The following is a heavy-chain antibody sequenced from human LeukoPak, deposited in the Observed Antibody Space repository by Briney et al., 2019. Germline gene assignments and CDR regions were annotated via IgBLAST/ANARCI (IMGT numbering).Heavy chain of an antibody. D-gene: IGHD3-10*01. CDR1: GYTFTSYG. J-gene: IGHJ4*02. Sequence: ASVKVSCKASGYTFTSYGISWVRQAPGQGLEWMGWISAYNGNTNYAQKLQGRVTMTTDTSTSTAYMELRSLRSDDTAVYYCATSYYYGSGSYLRAFDYWGKGTLVTVSS. CDR2: ISAYNGNT. V-gene: IGHV1-18*01. CDR3: ATSYYYGSGSYLRAFDY.